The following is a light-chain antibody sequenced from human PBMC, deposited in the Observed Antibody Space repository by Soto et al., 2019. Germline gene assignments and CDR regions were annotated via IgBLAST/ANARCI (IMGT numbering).Light chain of an antibody. CDR3: QEYHNSLGT. J-gene: IGKJ1*01. Sequence: ETVLTQSPGSLSLSPGERATLSCRASQSVCSSYLAWYQQKPGQSPRLLIYGASTRATGIPDRFSGSGSGTDFTLTNSRLDHGDFAVYYCQEYHNSLGTFGQGTKVEI. CDR1: QSVCSSY. CDR2: GAS. V-gene: IGKV3-20*01.